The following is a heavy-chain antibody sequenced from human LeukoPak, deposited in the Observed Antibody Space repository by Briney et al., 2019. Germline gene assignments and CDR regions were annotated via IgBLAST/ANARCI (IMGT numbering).Heavy chain of an antibody. V-gene: IGHV3-21*01. D-gene: IGHD3-16*02. J-gene: IGHJ4*02. CDR2: ISSSSSYI. CDR3: ARDIGDYVWGSYRYN. Sequence: PGGSLRLSCAASGFTFSSYSMNWVRQAPGKGLEWVSSISSSSSYIYYADSVKGRFTISRDNAKNSLYLQMNSLRAEDTAVYYCARDIGDYVWGSYRYNWGQGTLVTVSS. CDR1: GFTFSSYS.